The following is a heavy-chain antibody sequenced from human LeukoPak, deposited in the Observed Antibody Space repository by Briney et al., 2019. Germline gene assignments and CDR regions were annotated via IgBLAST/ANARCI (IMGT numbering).Heavy chain of an antibody. V-gene: IGHV3-48*03. Sequence: GGSLRLSCVASGFILSTSEMNWVRQAPGKGLEWISYISNPSSTRYYADSVKGRFTISRDNAKNSLYLQMNSLRAEDTAVYYCARCGDGLPCDFDYWGQGTLVTVSS. CDR1: GFILSTSE. J-gene: IGHJ4*02. CDR2: ISNPSSTR. CDR3: ARCGDGLPCDFDY. D-gene: IGHD3-10*01.